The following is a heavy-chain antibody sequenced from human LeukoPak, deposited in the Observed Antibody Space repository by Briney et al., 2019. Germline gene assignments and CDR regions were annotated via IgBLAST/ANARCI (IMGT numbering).Heavy chain of an antibody. CDR1: GGSISSYY. CDR2: IYYSGST. Sequence: PSETLSLTCTVSGGSISSYYWSWIRQPPGKGLEWIGYIYYSGSTNYKPSLKSRVTISVHTPKHQLSLTLSSVTAADTAVHYCARQKWLRSDFDYWGQGTLVTVSS. J-gene: IGHJ4*02. D-gene: IGHD5-12*01. CDR3: ARQKWLRSDFDY. V-gene: IGHV4-59*08.